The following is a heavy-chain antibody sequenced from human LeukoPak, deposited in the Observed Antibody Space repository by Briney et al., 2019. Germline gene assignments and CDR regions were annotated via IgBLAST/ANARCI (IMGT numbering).Heavy chain of an antibody. J-gene: IGHJ3*02. V-gene: IGHV4-39*01. D-gene: IGHD4-23*01. CDR2: VYYSGST. CDR3: ARSYGGHSVCDAFDI. CDR1: GDSISRSLYY. Sequence: SETLSLTCTVSGDSISRSLYYWGWIRQPPGKGLEWIGTVYYSGSTYYNPSLKSRVTISVDTSKNQFSLKLTSVTAADTAVYYCARSYGGHSVCDAFDIWGQGTMVTVSS.